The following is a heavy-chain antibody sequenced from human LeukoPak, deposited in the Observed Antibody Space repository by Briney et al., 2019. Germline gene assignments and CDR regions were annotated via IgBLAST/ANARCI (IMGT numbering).Heavy chain of an antibody. Sequence: ASVKVSCKASGYTFTNYDINWVRQATGQGLEWMGGIIPIFGTANYAQKFQGRVTITADKSTSTAYMELSSLRSEDTAVYYCARYIVVVVAATHGWFDPWGQGTLVTVSS. CDR2: IIPIFGTA. CDR3: ARYIVVVVAATHGWFDP. J-gene: IGHJ5*02. V-gene: IGHV1-69*06. D-gene: IGHD2-15*01. CDR1: GYTFTNYD.